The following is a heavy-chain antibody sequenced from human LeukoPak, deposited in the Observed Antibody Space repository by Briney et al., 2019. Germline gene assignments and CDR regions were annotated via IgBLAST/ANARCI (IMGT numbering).Heavy chain of an antibody. Sequence: LPGGSLRLSCAASGFTFSSYAMSWVRQAPGKGLEWVSAISGSGGSTYYADSVKGRFTISRDNSKNPLYLQMNSLRAEDTAVYYCAKQSVAGNVYYFDYWGQGTLVTVSS. D-gene: IGHD6-19*01. CDR1: GFTFSSYA. V-gene: IGHV3-23*01. J-gene: IGHJ4*02. CDR2: ISGSGGST. CDR3: AKQSVAGNVYYFDY.